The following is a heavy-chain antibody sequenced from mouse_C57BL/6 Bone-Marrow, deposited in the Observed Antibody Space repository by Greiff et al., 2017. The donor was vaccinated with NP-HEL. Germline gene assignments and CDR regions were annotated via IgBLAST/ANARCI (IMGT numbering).Heavy chain of an antibody. CDR1: GYTFTSYG. J-gene: IGHJ3*01. D-gene: IGHD2-4*01. Sequence: VKLQESGAELARPGASVKLSCKASGYTFTSYGISWVKQRTGQGLEWIGEIYPRSGNTYYNEKFKGKATLTADKSSSTAYMELRSLTSEDSAVYFCARRGLRRSAWFAYWGQGTLVTVSA. CDR3: ARRGLRRSAWFAY. CDR2: IYPRSGNT. V-gene: IGHV1-81*01.